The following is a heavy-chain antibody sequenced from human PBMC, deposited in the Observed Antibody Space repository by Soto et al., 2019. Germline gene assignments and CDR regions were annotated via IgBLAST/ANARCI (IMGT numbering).Heavy chain of an antibody. Sequence: EVQLVESGGGLVQPGGSLRLSCAASGFTFSSYWMHWVRQAPGKGLVWVSRINNDGSNTNYADSVKGRFTTSRDNAKNTLYLQMNSLRAEDTAVYYCASNPRGSYRFDVWGQGTMVTVSS. CDR1: GFTFSSYW. D-gene: IGHD3-16*02. CDR3: ASNPRGSYRFDV. CDR2: INNDGSNT. V-gene: IGHV3-74*01. J-gene: IGHJ3*01.